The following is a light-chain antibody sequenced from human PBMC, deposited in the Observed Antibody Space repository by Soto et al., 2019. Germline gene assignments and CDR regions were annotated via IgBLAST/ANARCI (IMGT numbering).Light chain of an antibody. J-gene: IGLJ3*02. CDR2: VTS. CDR1: TGAVTSGHY. CDR3: LLTFRGPWV. V-gene: IGLV7-46*01. Sequence: QAVVTQEPSLTVSPGGTVTLTCGSSTGAVTSGHYPYWFQQKPGQAPRTLIYVTSNRHSWTPARFSGSLLGGQAALTLSGAQPEDEAEYYCLLTFRGPWVFGGGTKLTVL.